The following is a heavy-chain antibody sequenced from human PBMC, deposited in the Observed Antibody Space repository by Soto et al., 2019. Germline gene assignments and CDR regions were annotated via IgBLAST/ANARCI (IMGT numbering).Heavy chain of an antibody. CDR3: AKDQGSSWYEIDY. Sequence: GGSLRLSCAAAGFTFSSNDMNWVRQAPGKGLEWVSYISSSSSPIYYADSVRGRFTISRDNAKNSLYLQMNSLRAEDTAVYYCAKDQGSSWYEIDYWGQGTLVTVSS. D-gene: IGHD6-13*01. CDR2: ISSSSSPI. CDR1: GFTFSSND. V-gene: IGHV3-48*01. J-gene: IGHJ4*02.